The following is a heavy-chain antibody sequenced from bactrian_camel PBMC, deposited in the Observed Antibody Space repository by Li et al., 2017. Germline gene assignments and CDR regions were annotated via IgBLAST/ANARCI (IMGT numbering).Heavy chain of an antibody. V-gene: IGHV3S1*01. CDR2: IYTGGGST. CDR1: GYIYSSYC. Sequence: HVQLVESGGGSVQAGGSLRLSCAASGYIYSSYCMGWFRQAPGKGLEWVSSIYTGGGSTYYADSVKGRFTISKDNAKNTLYLQMNSLKSEDTAVYYCATPGRYWGQGTQVTVS. J-gene: IGHJ4*01. CDR3: ATPGRY.